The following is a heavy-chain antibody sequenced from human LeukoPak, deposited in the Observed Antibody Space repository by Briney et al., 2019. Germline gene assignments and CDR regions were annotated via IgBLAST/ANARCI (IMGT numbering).Heavy chain of an antibody. D-gene: IGHD2-15*01. Sequence: GGSLRLSCAASKFSFSSYGMHWVRQAPGKGLEWVAVIWNDGSKKNYAESVKGRFTIPRDNSKNTLYLQVNNLRAEDTAVYYCARDRISGGLEFDSWGQGTLVTVSS. CDR2: IWNDGSKK. CDR1: KFSFSSYG. CDR3: ARDRISGGLEFDS. J-gene: IGHJ5*01. V-gene: IGHV3-33*01.